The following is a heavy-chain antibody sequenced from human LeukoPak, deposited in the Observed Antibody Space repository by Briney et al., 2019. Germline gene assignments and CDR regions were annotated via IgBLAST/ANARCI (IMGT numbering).Heavy chain of an antibody. D-gene: IGHD5-12*01. V-gene: IGHV4-39*01. Sequence: PSETLSLTCTVSGGSISSRSYYWGWIRQPPGKGLEWIGNIYYSGSTYYNPSLKSRVTISVDTSRNQFSLKPSSVTAADTAVYYCARRNSGYTPNWFDPWGQGTLVTVSS. CDR3: ARRNSGYTPNWFDP. J-gene: IGHJ5*02. CDR1: GGSISSRSYY. CDR2: IYYSGST.